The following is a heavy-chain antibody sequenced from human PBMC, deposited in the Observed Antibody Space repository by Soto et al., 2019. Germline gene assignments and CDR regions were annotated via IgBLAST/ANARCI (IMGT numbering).Heavy chain of an antibody. CDR1: GYTFTSYG. J-gene: IGHJ4*02. CDR3: ARDRVVVAATRVGFDY. D-gene: IGHD2-15*01. Sequence: ASVKVSCKASGYTFTSYGISWVRQAPGQGLEWMGWISAYNGNTNYAQKLQGRVTMTTDTSTSTAYMELRSLRSDDTAVYYCARDRVVVAATRVGFDYWGQGTLVTVSS. V-gene: IGHV1-18*01. CDR2: ISAYNGNT.